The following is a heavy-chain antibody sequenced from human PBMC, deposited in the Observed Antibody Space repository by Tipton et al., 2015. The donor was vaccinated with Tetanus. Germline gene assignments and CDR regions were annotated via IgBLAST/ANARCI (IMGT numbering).Heavy chain of an antibody. V-gene: IGHV4-34*01. Sequence: LRLSCAVYGGSFSGYYWTWIRQPPGKGLEWIGEINHNGSTNYNPSLKSRVTISLDPSKNHFSLKLSSVTAADTAVYYCARGRGDRARYRQQYVDWLPPKAGDYWGQGPLVTVSS. CDR2: INHNGST. CDR3: ARGRGDRARYRQQYVDWLPPKAGDY. CDR1: GGSFSGYY. J-gene: IGHJ4*01. D-gene: IGHD3-9*01.